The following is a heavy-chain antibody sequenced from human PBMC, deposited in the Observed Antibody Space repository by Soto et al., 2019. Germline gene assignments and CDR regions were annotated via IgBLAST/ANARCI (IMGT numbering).Heavy chain of an antibody. CDR3: ARELTYGPYYDILTAPSAFDI. J-gene: IGHJ3*02. V-gene: IGHV3-33*01. CDR1: GFTFSSYG. CDR2: IWYDGSNK. D-gene: IGHD3-9*01. Sequence: GGSLRLSCAASGFTFSSYGMHWVRQAPGKGLEWVAVIWYDGSNKYYADSVKGRFTISRDNSKNTLYLQMNSLRAEDTAVYYCARELTYGPYYDILTAPSAFDIWGQGTMVTVSS.